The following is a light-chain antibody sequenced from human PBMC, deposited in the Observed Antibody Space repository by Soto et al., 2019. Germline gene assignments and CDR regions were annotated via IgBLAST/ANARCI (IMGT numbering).Light chain of an antibody. CDR1: KLGHKY. J-gene: IGLJ2*01. CDR2: QDT. Sequence: SYELTQPPSVSVSPGQTATITCSGDKLGHKYACWYQQRPGQSPVMVIYQDTKRPSGIPERFSGSNSGNTATLTISGTQTLDEADYYCQAWVSNTVVFGGGTKLTVL. CDR3: QAWVSNTVV. V-gene: IGLV3-1*01.